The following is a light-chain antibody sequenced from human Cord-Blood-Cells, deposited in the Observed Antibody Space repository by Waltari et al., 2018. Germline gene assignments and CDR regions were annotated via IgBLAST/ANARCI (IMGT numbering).Light chain of an antibody. Sequence: EIVLTQSPGTLSLSPGERATLSCRASQSVTSSYLAWYQQKPGQAPRPHIFGASSRATGIPDRFGGSRCVTDFTLTISRREPEDFAVYYCQQYGSSPITFGKGTRLEIK. J-gene: IGKJ5*01. V-gene: IGKV3-20*01. CDR1: QSVTSSY. CDR2: GAS. CDR3: QQYGSSPIT.